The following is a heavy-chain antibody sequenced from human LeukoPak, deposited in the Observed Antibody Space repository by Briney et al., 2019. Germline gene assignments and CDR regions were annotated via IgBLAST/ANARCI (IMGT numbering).Heavy chain of an antibody. CDR3: ARDPGAAADYSYYYYMDV. CDR2: IYTSGST. CDR1: GGSISSGSYY. V-gene: IGHV4-61*02. D-gene: IGHD6-13*01. Sequence: SQTLSLTCTVSGGSISSGSYYWSWIRQPAGKGLEWIGRIYTSGSTNYNPSLKSRVTISVDTSKNQFSMKLSSVTAADTAVYYCARDPGAAADYSYYYYMDVWGKGTTVTVSS. J-gene: IGHJ6*03.